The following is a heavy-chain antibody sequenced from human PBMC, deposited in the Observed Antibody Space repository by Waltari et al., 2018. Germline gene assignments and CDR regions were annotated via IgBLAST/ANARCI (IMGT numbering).Heavy chain of an antibody. CDR2: INPNSGGT. CDR3: ARGPKISLYNWNYHY. D-gene: IGHD1-7*01. CDR1: GYTFTGYY. V-gene: IGHV1-2*04. Sequence: QVQLVQSGAEVKKPGASVKVSCKASGYTFTGYYMHWVRQAPGQGLEWMGWINPNSGGTNYAQKFQGWVTMTRDTSISTAYMELSRLRSDDTAVYYCARGPKISLYNWNYHYWGQGTLVTVSS. J-gene: IGHJ4*02.